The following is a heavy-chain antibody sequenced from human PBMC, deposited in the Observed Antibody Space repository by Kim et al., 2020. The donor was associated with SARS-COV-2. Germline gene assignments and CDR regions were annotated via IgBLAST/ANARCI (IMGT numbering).Heavy chain of an antibody. CDR2: ISGTGGST. D-gene: IGHD4-17*01. V-gene: IGHV3-23*01. Sequence: GGSLRLSCAASGFTFSSYALSWVRQAPGKGLEWVSAISGTGGSTYYADSVKGRFTISRDNSKNTLYLQMNSLRAEDTAVYYCAKDRAVTTRPFWGQGTLVTVSS. J-gene: IGHJ4*02. CDR3: AKDRAVTTRPF. CDR1: GFTFSSYA.